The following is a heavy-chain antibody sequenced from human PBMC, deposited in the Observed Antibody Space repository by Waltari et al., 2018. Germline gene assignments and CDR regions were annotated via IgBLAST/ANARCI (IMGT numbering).Heavy chain of an antibody. CDR3: GRDRGYGQSDS. Sequence: EVQLVESGGGLVKPGGSLRLSCAASGFPFSNYWRSWVRQAPGKGLEWVANIKQDGSEKDYVDSVKGRFTISRDNAKNSLYLQMNSLRAEDTAVYYCGRDRGYGQSDSWGQGTLVTVSS. D-gene: IGHD5-18*01. V-gene: IGHV3-7*03. J-gene: IGHJ4*02. CDR2: IKQDGSEK. CDR1: GFPFSNYW.